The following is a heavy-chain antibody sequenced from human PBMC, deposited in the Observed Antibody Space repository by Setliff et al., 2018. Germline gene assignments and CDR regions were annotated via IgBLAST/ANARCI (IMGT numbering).Heavy chain of an antibody. CDR2: ISGSGRNT. CDR3: ARAHRYFSDTSGYFYDQGRSAFDV. D-gene: IGHD3-22*01. CDR1: GLIFGNYA. Sequence: GGSLRLSCAASGLIFGNYAMNWVRQAPGKGLEWVSGISGSGRNTYYADPVKGRFTISRDNAKNSLYLQMNSLGAEDTALYYCARAHRYFSDTSGYFYDQGRSAFDVWGQGTMVTVSS. V-gene: IGHV3-23*01. J-gene: IGHJ3*01.